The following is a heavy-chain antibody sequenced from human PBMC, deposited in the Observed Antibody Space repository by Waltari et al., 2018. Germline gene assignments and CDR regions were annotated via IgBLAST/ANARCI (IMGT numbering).Heavy chain of an antibody. CDR1: GYTFTGYY. D-gene: IGHD3-10*01. J-gene: IGHJ6*03. V-gene: IGHV1-69*01. CDR3: ARGWFPYYYYMDV. Sequence: QVQLVQSGAEVKKPGASVKVSCKASGYTFTGYYMHWVRQAPGQGLEWMGWIIPIFGTANYAQKFQGRVTITADESTSTAYMELSSLRSEDTAVYYCARGWFPYYYYMDVWGKGTTVTISS. CDR2: IIPIFGTA.